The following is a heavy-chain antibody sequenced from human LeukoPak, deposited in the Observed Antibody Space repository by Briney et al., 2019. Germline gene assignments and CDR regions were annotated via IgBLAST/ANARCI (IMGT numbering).Heavy chain of an antibody. D-gene: IGHD3-10*01. CDR3: ARAHGSPSVRLFDT. CDR1: GASISSYY. J-gene: IGHJ4*02. CDR2: IYHSGRA. Sequence: SETLSLTCVVSGASISSYYWSWIRQPPGKGLEWFGYIYHSGRAYYNPSLKSRLTMSIDTSRNQFSLRLSSVTAADTAVYYCARAHGSPSVRLFDTWGQGTLVTVSS. V-gene: IGHV4-59*06.